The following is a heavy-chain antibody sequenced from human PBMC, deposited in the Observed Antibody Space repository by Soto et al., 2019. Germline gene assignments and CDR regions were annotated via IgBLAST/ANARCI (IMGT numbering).Heavy chain of an antibody. D-gene: IGHD6-19*01. CDR1: GFSLTTSGVG. Sequence: QITLKESGPTLVNPTQTLTLTCTFSGFSLTTSGVGVGWIRQPPGKALEWLALIYWNDEKRYSPSLNSRLTITKDTSKNQVVLTMTNMDPVDTATYHCAHRLRWLANFDYWGQGTLVTVSS. J-gene: IGHJ4*02. CDR3: AHRLRWLANFDY. V-gene: IGHV2-5*01. CDR2: IYWNDEK.